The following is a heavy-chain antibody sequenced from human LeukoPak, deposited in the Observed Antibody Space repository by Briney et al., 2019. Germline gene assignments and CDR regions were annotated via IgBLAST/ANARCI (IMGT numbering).Heavy chain of an antibody. CDR3: ARLCSTSCYPVGVDY. CDR1: GGSIGIHY. Sequence: SETLSLTCTLSGGSIGIHYWSWIRQPPGKGLEWIGYIFHSGNEDIKYNPSLKSRVTISVGTSRSQISLSLTSVTATDTAVYYCARLCSTSCYPVGVDYWGQGTLVTVSS. V-gene: IGHV4-59*08. J-gene: IGHJ4*02. CDR2: IFHSGNEDI. D-gene: IGHD2-2*01.